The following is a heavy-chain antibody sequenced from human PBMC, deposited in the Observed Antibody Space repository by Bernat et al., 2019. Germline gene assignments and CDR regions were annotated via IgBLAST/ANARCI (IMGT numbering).Heavy chain of an antibody. D-gene: IGHD4-17*01. CDR3: ARGKDYGDYNGYYFDY. J-gene: IGHJ4*02. V-gene: IGHV3-33*01. CDR2: IWYDGSNK. Sequence: QVQLVESGGGVVQPGRSLRLSCAASGFTFSSYGMHWVRQAPGKGVEWVAVIWYDGSNKYYADSVKGRFTISRDNSKNTLYLQMNSLRAEDTAVYYCARGKDYGDYNGYYFDYWGQGTLVTVSS. CDR1: GFTFSSYG.